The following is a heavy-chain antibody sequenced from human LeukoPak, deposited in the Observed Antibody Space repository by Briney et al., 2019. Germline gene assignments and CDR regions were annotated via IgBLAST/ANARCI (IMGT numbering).Heavy chain of an antibody. J-gene: IGHJ4*02. CDR3: VSPRGFSYGYFDY. Sequence: RASETLSLTCTASGGSISSSSAYWVWIRQPPGKGLEWIGSIYYSKNTYYNPSLKSRVTISADTSKNQFSLTLGSVSATDTAVYYCVSPRGFSYGYFDYWGQGTLVTVSS. D-gene: IGHD5-18*01. CDR1: GGSISSSSAY. CDR2: IYYSKNT. V-gene: IGHV4-39*01.